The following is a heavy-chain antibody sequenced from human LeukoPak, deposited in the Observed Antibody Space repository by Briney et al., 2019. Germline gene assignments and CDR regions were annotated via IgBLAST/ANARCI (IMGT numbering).Heavy chain of an antibody. CDR3: ASGSRHYYDSSGYFPYYYYGMDV. CDR2: IYTSGST. D-gene: IGHD3-22*01. CDR1: GGSISSYY. J-gene: IGHJ6*02. Sequence: PSETLSLTCTVSGGSISSYYWSWIRQPAGKGLEWIGRIYTSGSTNYNPSLKSRVTMSVDTSKNQFSLKLSSVTAADTAVYYCASGSRHYYDSSGYFPYYYYGMDVWGQGTTVTVSS. V-gene: IGHV4-4*07.